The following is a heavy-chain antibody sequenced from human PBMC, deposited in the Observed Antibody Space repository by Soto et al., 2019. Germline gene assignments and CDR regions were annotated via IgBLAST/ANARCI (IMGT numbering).Heavy chain of an antibody. Sequence: GGSLRLSCAASGFTFSSYWMSWVRQAPGKGLEWVANIKQDGSEKYYVDSVKGRFTISRDNAKNSLYLQMNSLRAEDTAVYYCARDRAAAAAYYYYGMDVWGQGTTVTVSS. V-gene: IGHV3-7*04. J-gene: IGHJ6*02. CDR1: GFTFSSYW. D-gene: IGHD6-13*01. CDR3: ARDRAAAAAYYYYGMDV. CDR2: IKQDGSEK.